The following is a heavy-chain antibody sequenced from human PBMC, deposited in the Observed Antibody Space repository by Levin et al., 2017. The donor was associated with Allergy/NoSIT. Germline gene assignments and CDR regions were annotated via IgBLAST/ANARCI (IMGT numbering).Heavy chain of an antibody. D-gene: IGHD1-26*01. Sequence: SQTLSLTCPVSGGSISNFFWSWVRQPPGKGLEWIGYIYYSGSTNYNPSLKSRVTISVDTSKNQFSLKLSSVTAADTAVYYCARGSNGSYFWSDYWGQGTLVTVSS. J-gene: IGHJ4*02. CDR2: IYYSGST. V-gene: IGHV4-59*01. CDR1: GGSISNFF. CDR3: ARGSNGSYFWSDY.